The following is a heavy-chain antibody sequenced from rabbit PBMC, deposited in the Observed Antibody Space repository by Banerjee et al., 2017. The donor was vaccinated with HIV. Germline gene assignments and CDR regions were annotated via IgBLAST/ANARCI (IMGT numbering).Heavy chain of an antibody. J-gene: IGHJ6*01. CDR2: IDPVFGST. D-gene: IGHD1-1*01. CDR1: GFDFSSYG. Sequence: QEQLVESGGGLVQPGGSLKLSCKASGFDFSSYGVSWVRQAPGKGLEWIGYIDPVFGSTLYADWVNGRFTISSHNAQNTLYLQLNSLTAADTATYFCTRESGLWGPGTLVTVS. V-gene: IGHV1S47*01. CDR3: TRESGL.